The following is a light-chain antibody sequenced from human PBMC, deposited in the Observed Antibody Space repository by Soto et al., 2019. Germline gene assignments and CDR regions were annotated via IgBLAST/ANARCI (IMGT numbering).Light chain of an antibody. CDR2: YAA. CDR1: QGIRNH. CDR3: QQLENYPLT. J-gene: IGKJ4*01. Sequence: DIQLTQSPSFLSASVGDRITITCRASQGIRNHLGWYQQKSGKVPKLLIYYAATLQGGVPSRFSGRGYGTEFTLTISRLQPEDFATYYCQQLENYPLTFGGGTEVEI. V-gene: IGKV1-9*01.